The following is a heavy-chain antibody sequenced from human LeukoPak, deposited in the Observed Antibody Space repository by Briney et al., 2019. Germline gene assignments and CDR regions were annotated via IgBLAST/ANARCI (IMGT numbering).Heavy chain of an antibody. CDR1: GYTFTSYD. Sequence: ASVKVSCKASGYTFTSYDINWVRQATGQGLEWMGWMNPNSGNTGYAQKFQGRVTMTRNTSISTAYMELSSLRSEDTAVYCCARVTLAYCGGDCLNNFDYWGQGTLVTVSS. D-gene: IGHD2-21*02. CDR2: MNPNSGNT. CDR3: ARVTLAYCGGDCLNNFDY. V-gene: IGHV1-8*01. J-gene: IGHJ4*02.